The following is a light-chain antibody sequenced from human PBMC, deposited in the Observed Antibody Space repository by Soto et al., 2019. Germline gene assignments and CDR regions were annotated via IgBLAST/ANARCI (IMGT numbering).Light chain of an antibody. Sequence: DIQMTQSPSTLSASVGDRVTITCRASQSISTYLAWYRHKPGEAPKLLIYKASTLERGVPSRFSGSGSGTDFTLTISCLQSEDFATYYCQQYYSFPRTFGQGTKVDNK. CDR2: KAS. V-gene: IGKV1-5*03. CDR1: QSISTY. CDR3: QQYYSFPRT. J-gene: IGKJ1*01.